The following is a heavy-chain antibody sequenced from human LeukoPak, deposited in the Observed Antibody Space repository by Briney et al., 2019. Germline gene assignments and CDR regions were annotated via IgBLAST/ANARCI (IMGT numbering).Heavy chain of an antibody. J-gene: IGHJ3*02. V-gene: IGHV3-21*01. CDR1: GFTFSSYS. CDR2: ISSSSSYI. CDR3: ARVRGRLRLGEFQGNDAFDI. Sequence: PGGSLRLSCAASGFTFSSYSMNWVRQAPGKGLEWVSSISSSSSYIYYADSVKGRFTISRDNAKNSLYLQMNSLRAEDTAVYYCARVRGRLRLGEFQGNDAFDIWGQGTMVTVSS. D-gene: IGHD3-16*01.